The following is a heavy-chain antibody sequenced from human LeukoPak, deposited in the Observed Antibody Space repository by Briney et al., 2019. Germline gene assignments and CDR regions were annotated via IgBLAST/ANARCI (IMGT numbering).Heavy chain of an antibody. J-gene: IGHJ3*02. Sequence: SETLSLTCTVSGGSISSYYWSWIRQPPGKGLEWIGYIYYSGSTNYNPSLKSRVTISVDTSKNQSSLNLSSVTAADTAAYYCARHLRDSSSKVFDIWGQGTMVTVSS. CDR3: ARHLRDSSSKVFDI. CDR1: GGSISSYY. V-gene: IGHV4-59*08. D-gene: IGHD6-6*01. CDR2: IYYSGST.